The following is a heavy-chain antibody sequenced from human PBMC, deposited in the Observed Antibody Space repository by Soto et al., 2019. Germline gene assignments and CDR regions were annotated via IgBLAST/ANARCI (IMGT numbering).Heavy chain of an antibody. CDR2: IIPMFGTG. Sequence: QVQLVQSGAEVKKPGSSVRVSCKASGDTSDSFSISWVRQAPGQGLEWLGGIIPMFGTGNYAQKFQGRLTITADDSTVTSYMELKSLRSEDTAVYFCARENRDDNSGWYSSSDWFDPWGQGTLVTVSS. CDR3: ARENRDDNSGWYSSSDWFDP. V-gene: IGHV1-69*01. D-gene: IGHD6-19*01. J-gene: IGHJ5*02. CDR1: GDTSDSFS.